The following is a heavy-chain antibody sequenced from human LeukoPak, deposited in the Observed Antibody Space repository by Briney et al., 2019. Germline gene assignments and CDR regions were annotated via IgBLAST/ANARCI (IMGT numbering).Heavy chain of an antibody. V-gene: IGHV3-9*01. D-gene: IGHD4-23*01. CDR1: GFTFDDYA. J-gene: IGHJ3*02. CDR3: AKALTTVVTRGAFDI. CDR2: ISWNSGSI. Sequence: GGSLRLSCAASGFTFDDYAMHWVRQAPGKGLEWVSGISWNSGSIGYADSVKGRFTISRDNAKNSLYLQMNSLRAEDTALYYYAKALTTVVTRGAFDIWGQGTMVTVSS.